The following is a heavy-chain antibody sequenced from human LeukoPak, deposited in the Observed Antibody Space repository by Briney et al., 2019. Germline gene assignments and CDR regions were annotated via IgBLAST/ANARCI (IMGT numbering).Heavy chain of an antibody. CDR1: GFTFSSYW. CDR2: ISGSGGSI. CDR3: AKRRYGDYGDFDY. D-gene: IGHD4-17*01. Sequence: GGSLRLSCAASGFTFSSYWMYWVRQAPGKGLEWVSTISGSGGSIYYADSVKGRFSVSRDNSKNTVYLQMNSLRAEDTVVYYCAKRRYGDYGDFDYWGQGTLVTVSS. V-gene: IGHV3-23*01. J-gene: IGHJ4*02.